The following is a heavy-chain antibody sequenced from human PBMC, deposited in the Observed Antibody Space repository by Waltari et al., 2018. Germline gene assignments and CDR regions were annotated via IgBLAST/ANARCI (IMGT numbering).Heavy chain of an antibody. D-gene: IGHD1-26*01. V-gene: IGHV3-74*01. J-gene: IGHJ5*01. CDR1: GFTFSNYW. CDR3: ARDQWEPYSWLES. CDR2: VSVEGTVT. Sequence: EVQLVESGGGIVQPGGSLRLSCTGSGFTFSNYWMHWVRQVPGKGLVGVARVSVEGTVTSYGDPMGGRCTSSRDNAMKAIYRQINSLRGEDTALYYCARDQWEPYSWLESWGQGTLVTVSS.